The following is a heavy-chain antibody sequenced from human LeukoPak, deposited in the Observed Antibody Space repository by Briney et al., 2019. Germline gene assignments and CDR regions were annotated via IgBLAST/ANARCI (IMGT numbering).Heavy chain of an antibody. V-gene: IGHV3-64D*06. Sequence: SGGSLRLSCSASGFTFSSYAMHWVRQAPGKGLEYVSAISHDGDTTYYADSVKGRFTISRDNSENTLYLQMSSLRAGDTAVYYCAPGKFDYWGQGTLVTVSS. CDR1: GFTFSSYA. J-gene: IGHJ4*02. CDR3: APGKFDY. CDR2: ISHDGDTT.